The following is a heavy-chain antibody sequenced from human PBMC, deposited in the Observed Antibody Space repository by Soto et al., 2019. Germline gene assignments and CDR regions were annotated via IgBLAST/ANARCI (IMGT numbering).Heavy chain of an antibody. CDR1: GRSISNYY. V-gene: IGHV4-4*07. Sequence: PSETLSLTCTASGRSISNYYWSWIRQPAGKGLEWIGRIYTSGRADYNPSLNSRVTISIDTSKSQFSLRVTSVTAADTAVYYCARERREEIHSGYDVVPWGPGTLVTV. D-gene: IGHD5-12*01. J-gene: IGHJ5*02. CDR3: ARERREEIHSGYDVVP. CDR2: IYTSGRA.